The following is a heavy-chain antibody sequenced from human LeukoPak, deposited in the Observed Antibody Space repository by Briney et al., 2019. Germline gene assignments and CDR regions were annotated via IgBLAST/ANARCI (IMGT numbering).Heavy chain of an antibody. CDR1: GFTFSSYG. CDR2: ISYDGSNK. J-gene: IGHJ4*02. Sequence: GGSLRLSCAASGFTFSSYGMHWVRQAPGKGLEWVAVISYDGSNKYYADSAKGRFTISRDNSKNTLYLQMNSLRAEDTAVYYCAREEILWFGELWGQGTLVTVSS. D-gene: IGHD3-10*01. CDR3: AREEILWFGEL. V-gene: IGHV3-30*03.